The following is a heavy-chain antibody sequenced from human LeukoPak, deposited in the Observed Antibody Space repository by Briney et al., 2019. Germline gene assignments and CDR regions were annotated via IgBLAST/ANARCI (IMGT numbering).Heavy chain of an antibody. J-gene: IGHJ4*02. V-gene: IGHV3-23*01. CDR2: ISGSGGST. Sequence: GGSLRPSCAVSAFTFSIYAMSWVRQAPGKGLEWVSAISGSGGSTYYADSVKGRFTISRDNSKNTLYLKMNGLRAEDTAVYYCAKVLTPYSSSWLSFDYWGQGTLVTVP. CDR3: AKVLTPYSSSWLSFDY. CDR1: AFTFSIYA. D-gene: IGHD6-13*01.